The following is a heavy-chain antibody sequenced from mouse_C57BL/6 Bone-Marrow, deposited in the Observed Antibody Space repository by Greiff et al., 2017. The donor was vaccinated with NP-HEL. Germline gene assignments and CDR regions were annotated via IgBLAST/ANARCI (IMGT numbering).Heavy chain of an antibody. Sequence: QVQLQQPGAELVRPGTSVKLSCKASGYTFPSYWMHWVKQRPGQGLEWIGVIDPSDSYTNYNQKFKGKATLTVDTSSSTAYMQLSSLTSEDSAVYDCARADGNNEFAYWGQGTLVTVSA. CDR3: ARADGNNEFAY. CDR1: GYTFPSYW. D-gene: IGHD2-1*01. J-gene: IGHJ3*01. CDR2: IDPSDSYT. V-gene: IGHV1-59*01.